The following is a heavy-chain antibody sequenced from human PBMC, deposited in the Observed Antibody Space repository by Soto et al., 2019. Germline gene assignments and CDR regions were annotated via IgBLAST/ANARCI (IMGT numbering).Heavy chain of an antibody. D-gene: IGHD5-18*01. V-gene: IGHV3-53*01. CDR3: ARVNTTLVDHFDC. Sequence: GGSLRLSCVVSGFSVSATSIFWVRQATGKGLEWVSLMHRGGSTDNADSVKGRFTTSRDKSKNTLYLHMNGLRVEDTAVYYCARVNTTLVDHFDCWGQGTLVTVSS. J-gene: IGHJ4*02. CDR2: MHRGGST. CDR1: GFSVSATS.